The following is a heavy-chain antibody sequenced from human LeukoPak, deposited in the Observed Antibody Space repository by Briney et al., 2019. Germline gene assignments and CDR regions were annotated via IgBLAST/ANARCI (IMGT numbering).Heavy chain of an antibody. CDR2: ISGSGGST. V-gene: IGHV3-23*01. CDR3: ANRGVIDFLTGYYYYFDY. CDR1: GFTFSSYA. Sequence: PGGSLRLSCAASGFTFSSYAMSWVRQAPGKGLEWVSTISGSGGSTYYADSVKGRFTISRDNSKNTLYLQMNSLRPEDTAVYFRANRGVIDFLTGYYYYFDYWGQGTLVIVSS. D-gene: IGHD3-9*01. J-gene: IGHJ4*02.